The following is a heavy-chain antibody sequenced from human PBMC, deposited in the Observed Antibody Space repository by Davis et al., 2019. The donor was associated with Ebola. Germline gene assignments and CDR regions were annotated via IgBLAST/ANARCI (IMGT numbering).Heavy chain of an antibody. J-gene: IGHJ5*02. CDR2: IVVGNGNT. Sequence: SVKVSCKPSGFTFTRSAVQWVRQARGQLLESIGWIVVGNGNTNYAQKFRERVTITRDMSTSTAYMELSSLTSEDTAVYYCVAGGTRGADNWFDPWGQGTLVTVSS. CDR1: GFTFTRSA. CDR3: VAGGTRGADNWFDP. D-gene: IGHD3-16*01. V-gene: IGHV1-58*01.